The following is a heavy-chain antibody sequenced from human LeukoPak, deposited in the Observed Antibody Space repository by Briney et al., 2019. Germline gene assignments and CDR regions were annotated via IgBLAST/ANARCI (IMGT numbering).Heavy chain of an antibody. V-gene: IGHV4-59*01. Sequence: SETLSLTCTVSGGSISSYYGSWIRQPPGKGLEWIGYIYYSGSLNYNPSLKSRVSISLDMSKNQFSLRLNSVTAADTAVYYCARGGSYFGYWGQGTLVTVSS. CDR1: GGSISSYY. CDR3: ARGGSYFGY. D-gene: IGHD1-26*01. CDR2: IYYSGSL. J-gene: IGHJ4*02.